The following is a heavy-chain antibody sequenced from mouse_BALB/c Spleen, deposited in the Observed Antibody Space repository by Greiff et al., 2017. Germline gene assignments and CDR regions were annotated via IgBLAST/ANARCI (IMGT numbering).Heavy chain of an antibody. D-gene: IGHD2-10*02. Sequence: EVKLMESGAELVRPGALVKLSCKASGFNFNDYYMHWVKQRPEQGLEWIGWIDPENGNTIYDPKFQGKASITADTSSNTAYLQLSSLTSEDTAVYYCASYGKGAMDYWGQGTSVTVSS. J-gene: IGHJ4*01. CDR3: ASYGKGAMDY. V-gene: IGHV14-1*02. CDR1: GFNFNDYY. CDR2: IDPENGNT.